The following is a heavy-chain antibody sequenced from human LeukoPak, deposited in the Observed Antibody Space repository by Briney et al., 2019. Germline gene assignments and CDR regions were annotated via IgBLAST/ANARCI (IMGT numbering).Heavy chain of an antibody. D-gene: IGHD6-6*01. CDR1: GGSISSYY. V-gene: IGHV4-59*08. CDR2: IHYSGGIT. J-gene: IGHJ5*02. CDR3: GRYSSSSGWFDP. Sequence: SETLSLTCTVSGGSISSYYWSWIRQPPGKGLEWIGYIHYSGGITYYNPSLKSRVTISVDTSKNQFSLKLSSVTAADTAVYYCGRYSSSSGWFDPWGQGTLVTVSS.